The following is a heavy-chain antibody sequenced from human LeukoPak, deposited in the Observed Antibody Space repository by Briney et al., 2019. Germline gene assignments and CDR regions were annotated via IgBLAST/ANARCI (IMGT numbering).Heavy chain of an antibody. D-gene: IGHD6-13*01. CDR1: GFTFSSYG. V-gene: IGHV3-33*08. CDR2: IWYDGNNK. Sequence: PGRSLRLSCAASGFTFSSYGMHWVRQAPGKGLEWVAVIWYDGNNKYYADSVKGRFTISRDNSKNTLYLQMNSLRAEDTAVYYCAREEYSSSPRAFDIWGQGTMVTVSS. CDR3: AREEYSSSPRAFDI. J-gene: IGHJ3*02.